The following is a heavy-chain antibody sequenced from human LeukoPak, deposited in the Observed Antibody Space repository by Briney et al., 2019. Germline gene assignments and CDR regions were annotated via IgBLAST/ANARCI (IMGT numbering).Heavy chain of an antibody. CDR2: ISGSGSST. CDR1: RFTFYNFA. J-gene: IGHJ5*02. Sequence: GGSLRLSCAASRFTFYNFAMSGVREAPGKGREWVSGISGSGSSTYYTDSAKGRFPISRDTSKYTLYLQMNCLRAEDTAVYFCANAWDRGTPDWFDPWGQGTLVTVSS. V-gene: IGHV3-23*01. D-gene: IGHD1-1*01. CDR3: ANAWDRGTPDWFDP.